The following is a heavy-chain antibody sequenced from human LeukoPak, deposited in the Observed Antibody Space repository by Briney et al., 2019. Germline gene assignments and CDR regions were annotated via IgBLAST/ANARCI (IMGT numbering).Heavy chain of an antibody. Sequence: GGSLRLSCAASGFTFSTYAMSWVRQAPGKGLEWVSAVSGSGSTYYADSVKGRFTISRDNSKNTLYLQMNSLRAEDTAVYYCAKDSSSSGRVGPFDYWGQGTLVTVSS. CDR1: GFTFSTYA. CDR2: VSGSGST. J-gene: IGHJ4*02. D-gene: IGHD6-19*01. V-gene: IGHV3-23*01. CDR3: AKDSSSSGRVGPFDY.